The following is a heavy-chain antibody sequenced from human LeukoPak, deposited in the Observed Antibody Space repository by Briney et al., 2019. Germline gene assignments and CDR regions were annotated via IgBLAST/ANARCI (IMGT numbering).Heavy chain of an antibody. Sequence: GGSLRLSCAASGFTFSGYAMSWVRQAPGKGLEWVSAISGSGGSTYYADSVKGRFTISRDNSKNTLYLQMNSLRAEDTAVYYCAKVCSSGWYVGYFDYWGQGTLVTVSS. CDR2: ISGSGGST. J-gene: IGHJ4*02. CDR3: AKVCSSGWYVGYFDY. CDR1: GFTFSGYA. V-gene: IGHV3-23*01. D-gene: IGHD6-19*01.